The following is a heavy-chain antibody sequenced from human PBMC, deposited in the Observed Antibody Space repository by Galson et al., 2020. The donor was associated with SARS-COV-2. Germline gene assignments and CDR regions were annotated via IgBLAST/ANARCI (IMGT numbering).Heavy chain of an antibody. CDR1: GFTFSSYS. CDR2: ISSSSSYI. D-gene: IGHD4-17*01. J-gene: IGHJ6*02. CDR3: ARDGILTVMYYYGMDV. V-gene: IGHV3-21*01. Sequence: GGSLRLSCAASGFTFSSYSMNWVRQAPGKGLEWVSSISSSSSYIYYADSVKDRFTISRDNAKNSLYLQMNSLRAEDTAVYYCARDGILTVMYYYGMDVWGQGTTVTVSS.